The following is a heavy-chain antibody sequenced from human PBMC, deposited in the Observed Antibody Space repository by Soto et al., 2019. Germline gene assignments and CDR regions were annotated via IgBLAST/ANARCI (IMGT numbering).Heavy chain of an antibody. V-gene: IGHV1-8*01. CDR2: MNPNSGNT. J-gene: IGHJ3*01. CDR1: GYTFTSND. Sequence: QVQLVQSGAEVKQPGASVKVSCKASGYTFTSNDINWVRQATGQGLEWMGWMNPNSGNTGYAQQFQGRVTMTRNTSRRTAYMELSSLRSEDTGVYFCARGIRVFSLWGQGTMVTVSS. CDR3: ARGIRVFSL.